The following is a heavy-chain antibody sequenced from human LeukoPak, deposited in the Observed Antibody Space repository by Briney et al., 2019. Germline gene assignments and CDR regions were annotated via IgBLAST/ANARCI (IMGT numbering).Heavy chain of an antibody. D-gene: IGHD5-12*01. CDR2: IYYSGST. J-gene: IGHJ6*03. CDR3: ASGHRGYDSGGGYYYYYMDV. Sequence: PSETLSLTCTVSGGSISSSSYYWGWTRQPPGKGLGWIGSIYYSGSTYYNPSLKSRVTISVDTSKNQFSLKLSSVTAADTAVHYCASGHRGYDSGGGYYYYYMDVWGKGTTVTISS. CDR1: GGSISSSSYY. V-gene: IGHV4-39*01.